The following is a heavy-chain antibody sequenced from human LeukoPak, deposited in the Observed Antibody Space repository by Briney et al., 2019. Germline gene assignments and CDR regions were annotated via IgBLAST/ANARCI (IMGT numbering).Heavy chain of an antibody. V-gene: IGHV4-38-2*01. CDR1: GYSISSGYY. J-gene: IGHJ4*02. D-gene: IGHD4-23*01. Sequence: SETLSLTCAVSGYSISSGYYWGWIRQPPGKGLEWIGSSYHTGNTDYNPSLKSRVTVSVDTSKNQFSLTLSSVTAADTAVYYCARVAGGNSDYWGQGTLVTVSS. CDR2: SYHTGNT. CDR3: ARVAGGNSDY.